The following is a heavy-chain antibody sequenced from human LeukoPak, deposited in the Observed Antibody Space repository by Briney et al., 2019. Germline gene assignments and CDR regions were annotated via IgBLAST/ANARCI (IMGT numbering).Heavy chain of an antibody. D-gene: IGHD3-10*01. Sequence: GGSLRLSCAASGFTVSSNYMSWVRQVPGKGLEWVSVIYSGGSTYYADSVKGRFIISRDNSRNMLYLQMNSLRAEDTAVYYCAGAPDYYGSGSCDNYWGQGTLVTVSS. J-gene: IGHJ4*02. V-gene: IGHV3-53*01. CDR2: IYSGGST. CDR1: GFTVSSNY. CDR3: AGAPDYYGSGSCDNY.